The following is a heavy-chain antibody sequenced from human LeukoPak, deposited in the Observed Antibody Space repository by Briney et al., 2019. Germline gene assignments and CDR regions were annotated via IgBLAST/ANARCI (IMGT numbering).Heavy chain of an antibody. V-gene: IGHV3-23*01. D-gene: IGHD3-10*01. Sequence: GGSLRLSCAASGFTFSSYAMSWVRQAPGKGLEWVSAISGSGGSTYYADSVKGRFTISRDNAKNSLYLQMNSLRAEDTAVYYCARGMVRGGNMDVWGKGTTVTVS. CDR1: GFTFSSYA. J-gene: IGHJ6*03. CDR2: ISGSGGST. CDR3: ARGMVRGGNMDV.